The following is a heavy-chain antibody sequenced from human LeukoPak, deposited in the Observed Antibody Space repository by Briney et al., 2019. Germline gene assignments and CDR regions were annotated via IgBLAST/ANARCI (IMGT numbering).Heavy chain of an antibody. J-gene: IGHJ4*02. CDR1: GYTFTSYG. CDR2: ISTYNGNT. D-gene: IGHD2-15*01. CDR3: ARDTGAANALDY. V-gene: IGHV1-18*01. Sequence: ASVKVSCKASGYTFTSYGISWVRQAPGQGLEWMGWISTYNGNTNSGQKLQGRLTMTTDTSTSTAYMELRSLRSDDPVVYYCARDTGAANALDYWGEGTLVTVSS.